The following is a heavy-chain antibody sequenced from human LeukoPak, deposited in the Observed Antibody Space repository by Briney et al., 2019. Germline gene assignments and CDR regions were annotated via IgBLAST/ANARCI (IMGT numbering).Heavy chain of an antibody. J-gene: IGHJ5*02. CDR1: GYSISSGYY. CDR2: IYHSGST. CDR3: ARAHMTTSGGGWFDP. Sequence: SETLSLTCTVSGYSISSGYYWGWIRQPPGKGLEWIGSIYHSGSTYYNPSLKSRVTISVDTSKNQFSLKLTSVTAADTAVYYCARAHMTTSGGGWFDPWGQGTLVTVSS. D-gene: IGHD1-26*01. V-gene: IGHV4-38-2*02.